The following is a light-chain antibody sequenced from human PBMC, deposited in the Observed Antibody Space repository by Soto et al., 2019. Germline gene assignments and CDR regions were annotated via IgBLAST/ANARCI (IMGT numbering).Light chain of an antibody. Sequence: QSALTQPASVSGSPGQSITISCTGTSSDVGSYNYVSWYQQHPGKAPKLTIYDVSYRPSGVSDRFSGSKSGNTASLTISGLQSEDEADYYCDSYTSGSSYVFGTGTKVTVL. CDR1: SSDVGSYNY. CDR3: DSYTSGSSYV. J-gene: IGLJ1*01. CDR2: DVS. V-gene: IGLV2-14*01.